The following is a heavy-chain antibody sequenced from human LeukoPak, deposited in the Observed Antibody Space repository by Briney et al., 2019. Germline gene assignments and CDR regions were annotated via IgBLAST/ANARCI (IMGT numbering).Heavy chain of an antibody. V-gene: IGHV3-23*01. CDR2: ISGSGGST. D-gene: IGHD1-26*01. CDR1: GFTFSSYA. CDR3: AKAPKVGATSYFDY. J-gene: IGHJ4*02. Sequence: GGSLRLSCAASGFTFSSYAMSWVRQAPGKGLGWVPAISGSGGSTYYADSVKGRFTISRDNSKNTLYLQMNSLRAEDTAVYYCAKAPKVGATSYFDYWGQGTLVTVSS.